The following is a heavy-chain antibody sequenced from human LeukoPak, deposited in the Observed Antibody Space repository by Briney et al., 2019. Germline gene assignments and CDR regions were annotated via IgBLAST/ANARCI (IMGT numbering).Heavy chain of an antibody. CDR2: IYPGDSDT. Sequence: GESLKISCKGSGYSFTSYWIGWVRQMPGEGLEWMGSIYPGDSDTRYSPSFEDQVTISADKTISTAYLQWSSLKASDTAMYYCARPLPAYCGGDCYPEYFQHWGQGTLVTVSS. CDR1: GYSFTSYW. D-gene: IGHD2-21*02. J-gene: IGHJ1*01. CDR3: ARPLPAYCGGDCYPEYFQH. V-gene: IGHV5-51*01.